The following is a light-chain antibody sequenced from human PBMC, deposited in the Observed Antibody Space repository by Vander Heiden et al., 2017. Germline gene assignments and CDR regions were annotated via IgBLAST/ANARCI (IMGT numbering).Light chain of an antibody. J-gene: IGLJ1*01. V-gene: IGLV2-23*02. CDR1: SSDVGSYNL. Sequence: QSALTQPASVSGSPGPPITISCTGTSSDVGSYNLVSWYQQHPGEAPKLMIYEVTKRPSGVSNRFSGSKSGNTASLTISGLQPEDEADYYCCSYAGSSTFYVFGTGTKVTVL. CDR3: CSYAGSSTFYV. CDR2: EVT.